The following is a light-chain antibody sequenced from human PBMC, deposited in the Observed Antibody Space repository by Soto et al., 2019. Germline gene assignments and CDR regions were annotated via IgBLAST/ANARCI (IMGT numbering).Light chain of an antibody. Sequence: DIQMTQSPSSLSVSVGDRVTICCRSSETISPYLSWYQQKFGEAPKRLIYYVSTLQGGVPSRFSGGGSGTEFNLTIDTLQPEDLATYFCQHSYSVPFTFGPGTKVEIK. CDR2: YVS. CDR1: ETISPY. CDR3: QHSYSVPFT. J-gene: IGKJ3*01. V-gene: IGKV1-39*01.